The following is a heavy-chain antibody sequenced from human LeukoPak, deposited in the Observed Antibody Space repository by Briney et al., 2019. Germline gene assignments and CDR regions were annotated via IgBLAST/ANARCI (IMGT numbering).Heavy chain of an antibody. D-gene: IGHD3-22*01. CDR3: AWGVDSGYPDY. CDR1: GDSLRRYL. J-gene: IGHJ4*02. CDR2: IHYNGNT. Sequence: SEPLSHTCSVSGDSLRRYLWTWIRHPPGEGLEWIAYIHYNGNTKNNPSLKSRDTISLHTSKPQFPLQLTSLTAAHTPVLYFAWGVDSGYPDYWGQGTLVTVSS. V-gene: IGHV4-59*03.